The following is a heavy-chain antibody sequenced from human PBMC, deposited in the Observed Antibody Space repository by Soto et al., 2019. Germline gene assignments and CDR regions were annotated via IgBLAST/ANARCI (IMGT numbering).Heavy chain of an antibody. CDR1: GFTFGIYD. CDR3: VRGRDSGLYYFDS. V-gene: IGHV3-13*01. Sequence: GGSLRLCCAASGFTFGIYDMHWVRQATGKGLEWVSTINTAGDTYSPGSVKGRFTISRENAKDSLYLQMNSLRVDDTAVYFCVRGRDSGLYYFDSWGQGTLVTVSS. J-gene: IGHJ4*02. D-gene: IGHD3-16*01. CDR2: INTAGDT.